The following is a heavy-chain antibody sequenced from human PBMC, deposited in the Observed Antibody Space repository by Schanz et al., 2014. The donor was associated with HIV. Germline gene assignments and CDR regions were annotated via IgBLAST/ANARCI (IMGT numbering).Heavy chain of an antibody. CDR1: GGSISSYY. V-gene: IGHV4-59*12. D-gene: IGHD2-15*01. Sequence: QVQLQESGPGLVKPSETLSLTCTVSGGSISSYYWSWIRQPPGKGLEWIGNIYYSDNTNYNPSLKSRVIISVDTSKTHFSLNLTSVTAADTAIYYCARASLGAAHPWGQGTLVTVSS. J-gene: IGHJ5*02. CDR2: IYYSDNT. CDR3: ARASLGAAHP.